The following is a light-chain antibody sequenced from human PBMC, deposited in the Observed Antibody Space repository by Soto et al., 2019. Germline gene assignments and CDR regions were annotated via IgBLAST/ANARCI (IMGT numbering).Light chain of an antibody. Sequence: DNHITQSPSSLSASIGDRVNITCRASQTIDTYLNWYQHKPGTAPKVLIYAATYLQNGVPSRFSGTGSGADFTLTISSLQPEDFATYYCQQNFNCPRTFGQGTKVDI. V-gene: IGKV1-39*01. CDR2: AAT. CDR1: QTIDTY. J-gene: IGKJ1*01. CDR3: QQNFNCPRT.